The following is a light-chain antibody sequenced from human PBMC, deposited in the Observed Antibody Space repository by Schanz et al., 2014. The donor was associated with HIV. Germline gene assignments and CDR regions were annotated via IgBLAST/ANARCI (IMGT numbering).Light chain of an antibody. V-gene: IGLV2-14*03. J-gene: IGLJ3*02. CDR1: SSDVGGYNY. Sequence: QSVLNQPASVSGSTGQSITISCTGTSSDVGGYNYVSWYQQHPGKAPKLMLYDVSNRPSGVSNRFSGSKSGNTASLTISGLQAEDEAEYYCTSYTSTNTWVFRGGTKLTVL. CDR3: TSYTSTNTWV. CDR2: DVS.